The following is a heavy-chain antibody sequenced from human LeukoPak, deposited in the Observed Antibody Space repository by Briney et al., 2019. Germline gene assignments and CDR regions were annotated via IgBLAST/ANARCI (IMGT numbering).Heavy chain of an antibody. D-gene: IGHD3-10*01. CDR2: IDPNTGDT. CDR1: GQSLTGYF. V-gene: IGHV1-2*06. J-gene: IGHJ4*02. Sequence: ASVKVSCKASGQSLTGYFIHWVRQAPGQGLEWVGRIDPNTGDTIYAQNFQGRVTVTSATSISTAYMELSRLTSDDTAVYFCARLGLHGSGTYYFFDYWGQGTLVTVSS. CDR3: ARLGLHGSGTYYFFDY.